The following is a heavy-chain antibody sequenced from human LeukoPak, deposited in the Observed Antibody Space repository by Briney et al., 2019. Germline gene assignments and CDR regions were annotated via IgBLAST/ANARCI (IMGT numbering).Heavy chain of an antibody. Sequence: GGSLRLSCAASGFTFSSYAMSWVRQAPGKGLEWVSAISGSGGSTYYADSVKGRFTISRDNSKNTLYLQMNSLRAEDTAVYYCAKDKIYCSSTSCPTGWFDPWGQGTLVTVSS. CDR1: GFTFSSYA. CDR3: AKDKIYCSSTSCPTGWFDP. V-gene: IGHV3-23*01. CDR2: ISGSGGST. D-gene: IGHD2-2*01. J-gene: IGHJ5*02.